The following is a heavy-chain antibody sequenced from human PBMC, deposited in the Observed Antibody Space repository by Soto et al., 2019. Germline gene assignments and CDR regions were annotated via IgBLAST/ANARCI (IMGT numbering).Heavy chain of an antibody. CDR2: ISSSSSYI. D-gene: IGHD3-3*01. Sequence: EVQLVESGGGLVKPGGSLRLSCAASGFTFSSYSMNWVRQAPGKGLEWVSSISSSSSYIYYADSVKGRFTISRDNAKNSLSRQMNSLRAEDTAVYYCARGAPSLWLLDHYWGQGTLVTVSS. V-gene: IGHV3-21*01. CDR1: GFTFSSYS. CDR3: ARGAPSLWLLDHY. J-gene: IGHJ4*02.